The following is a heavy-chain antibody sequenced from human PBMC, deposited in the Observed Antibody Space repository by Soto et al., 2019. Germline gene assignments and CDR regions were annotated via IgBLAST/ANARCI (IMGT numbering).Heavy chain of an antibody. J-gene: IGHJ5*02. CDR3: ARMATFGSLNWFDP. D-gene: IGHD3-16*01. CDR2: MNPGSGDT. Sequence: ASVKVSCKASGYIFTNNDVSWVRQATGQGLEWMGWMNPGSGDTGYAQKFQGRVTMTRDISIATAYMELSSLRSDDTAIYYCARMATFGSLNWFDPWGQGTLVTRLL. CDR1: GYIFTNND. V-gene: IGHV1-8*01.